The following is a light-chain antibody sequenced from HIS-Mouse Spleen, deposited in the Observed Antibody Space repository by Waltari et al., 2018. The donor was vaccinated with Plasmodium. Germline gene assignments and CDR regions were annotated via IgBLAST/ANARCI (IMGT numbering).Light chain of an antibody. Sequence: SYELTQPPSVSVSPGQTARITCSGDALPKKYAYWYQQKSGQAPVLVIYEDSIRPSGIPERFSGSSSWTMATFAISGAQVEDEADYYCYSTDSSGNHRVFGGGTKLTVL. CDR1: ALPKKY. CDR3: YSTDSSGNHRV. V-gene: IGLV3-10*01. CDR2: EDS. J-gene: IGLJ3*02.